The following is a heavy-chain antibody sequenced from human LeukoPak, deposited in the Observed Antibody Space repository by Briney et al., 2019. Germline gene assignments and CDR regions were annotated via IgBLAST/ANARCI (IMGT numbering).Heavy chain of an antibody. CDR1: GFTFSSYS. CDR3: ASIESSWTDAFDI. CDR2: ISSSSSYI. Sequence: GGSLRLSCAASGFTFSSYSMNWVRQAPGKGLEWVSSISSSSSYIYYADSVKGRFTISRDNAKNSLYLQMNSLRAEDTAVYYCASIESSWTDAFDIWGQGTMVTVSS. J-gene: IGHJ3*02. D-gene: IGHD2-2*01. V-gene: IGHV3-21*01.